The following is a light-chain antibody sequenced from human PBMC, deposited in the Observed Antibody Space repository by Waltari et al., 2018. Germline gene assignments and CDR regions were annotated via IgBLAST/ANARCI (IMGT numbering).Light chain of an antibody. J-gene: IGLJ2*01. V-gene: IGLV2-23*01. Sequence: QSALTQPASVSGSPGQSITISCTGTSSDVGTYNLVSWYQYHSGKGPKVMIYEGSKRPSGVSNRFAGSEAGNTASLTISGLQAEDEADYYCCSYAGGTTSVLFGGGTKLTVL. CDR1: SSDVGTYNL. CDR2: EGS. CDR3: CSYAGGTTSVL.